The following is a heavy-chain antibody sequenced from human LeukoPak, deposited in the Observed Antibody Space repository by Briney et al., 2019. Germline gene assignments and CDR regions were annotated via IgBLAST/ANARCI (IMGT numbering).Heavy chain of an antibody. V-gene: IGHV4-61*02. CDR2: IYTSGST. CDR1: GGSISSGSYY. Sequence: SETLSLTCTVSGGSISSGSYYWSWIRQPAGKGLEWIGRIYTSGSTNYNPSLKSRVTISVDTSKNQFSLKLSSVTAADTAVYYCARVLIVATIKGYYFDYWGQGTLVTVSS. CDR3: ARVLIVATIKGYYFDY. J-gene: IGHJ4*02. D-gene: IGHD5-12*01.